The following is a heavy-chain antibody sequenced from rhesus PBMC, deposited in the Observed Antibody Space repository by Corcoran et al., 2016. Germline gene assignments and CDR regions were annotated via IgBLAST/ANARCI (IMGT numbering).Heavy chain of an antibody. CDR3: ARDNRNDVRRGAFDF. D-gene: IGHD1-7*02. V-gene: IGHV4-169*02. CDR1: GGSISSSY. CDR2: IYGKGSST. J-gene: IGHJ3*01. Sequence: QLQLQESGPGLVKPSETLSVTCAVSGGSISSSYWSWIRQAPGKGLEWIGYIYGKGSSTNYNPSLRSRVTLTIETSKNRRSLKLSSVTTADTAVYYCARDNRNDVRRGAFDFWGQGLRVTVSS.